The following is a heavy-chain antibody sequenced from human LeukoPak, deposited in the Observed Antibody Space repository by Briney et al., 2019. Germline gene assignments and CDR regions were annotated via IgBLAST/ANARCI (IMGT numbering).Heavy chain of an antibody. Sequence: SETLSLSCAVYGGSFSGYYWRWIRQPPGKGLEWIGEINHSGSTNYNPSLKSRVTISVDTSKNQFSLKLSSVTAADTAVYYCARSKWNGCSSTSCSNLTLDYWGQGTLVTVSS. D-gene: IGHD2-2*01. CDR3: ARSKWNGCSSTSCSNLTLDY. V-gene: IGHV4-34*01. CDR2: INHSGST. J-gene: IGHJ4*02. CDR1: GGSFSGYY.